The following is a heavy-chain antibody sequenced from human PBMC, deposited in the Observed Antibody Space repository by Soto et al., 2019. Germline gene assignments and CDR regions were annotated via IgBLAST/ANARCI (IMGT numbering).Heavy chain of an antibody. J-gene: IGHJ3*02. Sequence: PGGSLRRSCAASGFTFSSYEMNWVRQAPGKGLEWVSYISSSGSTIYYADSVKGRFTISRDNAKNSLYLQMNSLRAEDTAVYYCARGTASIPRPDAFDIWGQGTMVTVSS. CDR2: ISSSGSTI. CDR1: GFTFSSYE. D-gene: IGHD6-6*01. CDR3: ARGTASIPRPDAFDI. V-gene: IGHV3-48*03.